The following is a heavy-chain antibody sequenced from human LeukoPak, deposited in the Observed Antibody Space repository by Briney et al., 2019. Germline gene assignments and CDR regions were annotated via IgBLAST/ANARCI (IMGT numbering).Heavy chain of an antibody. Sequence: PSQTLSLTCTVSGGSISSGGYYWSWIRHPPGKALEWIGYIYYSGSTYYNPSLKSRVTISVDTSKNQFSLKLSSVTAADTAVYYCASGGFTVTPFDYWGQGTLVTVSS. CDR3: ASGGFTVTPFDY. J-gene: IGHJ4*02. CDR2: IYYSGST. V-gene: IGHV4-31*03. D-gene: IGHD4-11*01. CDR1: GGSISSGGYY.